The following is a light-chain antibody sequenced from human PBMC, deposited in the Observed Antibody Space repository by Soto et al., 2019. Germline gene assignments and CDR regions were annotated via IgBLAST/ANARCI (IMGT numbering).Light chain of an antibody. CDR2: LGS. Sequence: DIVMTQSPLSLPVTPGEPSSISCSSIHSFLHSNGYYYLDWYLQKPGQSPQLLIYLGSNRASGVPDRFSGSGSGTDFTLKISRVEAEDVGVYYCMQALQTRTFGQGTKVDIK. J-gene: IGKJ1*01. CDR1: HSFLHSNGYYY. V-gene: IGKV2-28*01. CDR3: MQALQTRT.